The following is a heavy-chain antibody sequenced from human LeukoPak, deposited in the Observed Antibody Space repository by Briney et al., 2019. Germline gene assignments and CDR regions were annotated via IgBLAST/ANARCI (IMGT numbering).Heavy chain of an antibody. V-gene: IGHV1-2*02. D-gene: IGHD3-22*01. CDR1: GYIFTGNY. CDR3: ARDPGTYYYDSSGYYTLDYFDY. J-gene: IGHJ4*02. CDR2: INPNSGDT. Sequence: ASVKVSCKASGYIFTGNYMHWVRQAPGQGLEWMGWINPNSGDTNYAQKFQGRVTMTRDTSISTAYMELSRLRSDDTAVYYCARDPGTYYYDSSGYYTLDYFDYWGQGTLVTVSS.